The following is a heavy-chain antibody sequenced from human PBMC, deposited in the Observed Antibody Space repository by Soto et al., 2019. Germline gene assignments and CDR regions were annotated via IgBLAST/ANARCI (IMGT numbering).Heavy chain of an antibody. D-gene: IGHD3-3*01. CDR2: ISHTGGA. J-gene: IGHJ4*02. V-gene: IGHV4-34*01. CDR1: GGSFTEYY. CDR3: AFYDFSSGTSSGY. Sequence: PSETLSLTCAVYGGSFTEYYWNWVRQYPGKGLEWIGDISHTGGAKYNPSLKSRVAMSMDKSKNQLFLNMNSVTAADTAVYYCAFYDFSSGTSSGYWSQGTLVTVSS.